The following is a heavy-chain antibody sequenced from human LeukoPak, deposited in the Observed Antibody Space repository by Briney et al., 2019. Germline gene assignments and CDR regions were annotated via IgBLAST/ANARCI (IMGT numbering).Heavy chain of an antibody. CDR3: ARGRGSGSYVDY. CDR2: IKQDGSEK. J-gene: IGHJ4*02. CDR1: GFSVTGYW. V-gene: IGHV3-7*01. D-gene: IGHD3-10*01. Sequence: VGSLRLSSAVSGFSVTGYWMTWVRQAPRKGLEWVANIKQDGSEKNYVDSVKGRFTISRDTAKNSRYLQMNRLRGEDTAVYYCARGRGSGSYVDYWGQGTLVTVSS.